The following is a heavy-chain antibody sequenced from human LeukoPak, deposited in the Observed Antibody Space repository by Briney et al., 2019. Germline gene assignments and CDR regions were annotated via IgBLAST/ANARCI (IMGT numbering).Heavy chain of an antibody. D-gene: IGHD3-10*01. CDR3: ASLGSGSYYREFDP. CDR2: IYPGDSDT. V-gene: IGHV5-51*01. CDR1: GYSFSSYW. J-gene: IGHJ5*02. Sequence: GESLKISCKGSGYSFSSYWIAWGRQMPGKGLEWMGIIYPGDSDTSHSPSFQGQVTISAAKSISTAYLQWSSLKASDTAMYYCASLGSGSYYREFDPWGQGTLVTVSS.